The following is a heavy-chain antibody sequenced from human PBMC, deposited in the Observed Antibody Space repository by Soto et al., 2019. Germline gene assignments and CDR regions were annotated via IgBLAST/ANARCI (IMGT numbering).Heavy chain of an antibody. CDR2: THYSGNT. J-gene: IGHJ5*02. CDR3: ARESAGSGKNNWFDP. V-gene: IGHV4-59*01. D-gene: IGHD3-10*01. Sequence: SETLSLTCTVSVGSISSYYWSWIRQPPGKGLEWIGFTHYSGNTKYNPSLESRVTISVDTSQNQFSLNLRSVTAADTAVYYCARESAGSGKNNWFDPWGQGTLVTVSS. CDR1: VGSISSYY.